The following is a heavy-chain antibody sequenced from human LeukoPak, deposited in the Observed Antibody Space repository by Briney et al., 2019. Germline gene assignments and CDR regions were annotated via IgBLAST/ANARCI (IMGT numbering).Heavy chain of an antibody. D-gene: IGHD5-24*01. CDR1: GGTFSSYA. CDR3: ARAVLATMSYDY. V-gene: IGHV1-69*06. Sequence: ASVKVSCKASGGTFSSYAISWVRQAPGQGLEWMGGIIPIFGTANYAQKFQGRVTITADKSTSTAYMELSSLRSEDTAVYHCARAVLATMSYDYWGQGTLVTVPS. CDR2: IIPIFGTA. J-gene: IGHJ4*02.